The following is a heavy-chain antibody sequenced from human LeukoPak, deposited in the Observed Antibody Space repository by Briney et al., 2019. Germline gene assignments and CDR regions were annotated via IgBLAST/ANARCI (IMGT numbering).Heavy chain of an antibody. D-gene: IGHD3-3*01. CDR1: GFTFSSYA. V-gene: IGHV3-23*01. Sequence: PGGSLRLSCAASGFTFSSYAMSWVRQAPGKGLEWVSAISGSGGSTYYADSVKGRFTISRDNSKNTLYLQMNSLRAEDTAVYYCARDGYYDFWSGYYAEYFQHWGQGTLVTVSS. CDR3: ARDGYYDFWSGYYAEYFQH. CDR2: ISGSGGST. J-gene: IGHJ1*01.